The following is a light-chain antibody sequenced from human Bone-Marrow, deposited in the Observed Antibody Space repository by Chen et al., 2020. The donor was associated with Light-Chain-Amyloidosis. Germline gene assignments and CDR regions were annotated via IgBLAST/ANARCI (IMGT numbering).Light chain of an antibody. V-gene: IGLV2-14*03. CDR2: DVN. CDR3: SSYTSSRTLVL. Sequence: QSALTQPASVSGSPGQSITISCTGTSTDVGGYIYVSWYQQHPGKAPKLLLFDVNNRPSGVSNRFSGSKSGNTASLTISGLQAEDEADYYCSSYTSSRTLVLFGGGTKLTVL. J-gene: IGLJ2*01. CDR1: STDVGGYIY.